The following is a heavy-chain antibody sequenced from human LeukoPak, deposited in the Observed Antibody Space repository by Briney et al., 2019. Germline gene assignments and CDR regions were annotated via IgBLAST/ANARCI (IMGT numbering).Heavy chain of an antibody. J-gene: IGHJ3*02. CDR3: ARDRDCSSTSCYGAFDI. CDR1: GYTFTSYY. V-gene: IGHV1-18*04. Sequence: ASVKVSCKASGYTFTSYYMHWVRQAPGQGLEWMGWISAYNGNTNYAQKLQGRVTMTTDTSTSTAYMELRSLRSGDTAVYYCARDRDCSSTSCYGAFDIWGQGTMVTVSS. D-gene: IGHD2-2*01. CDR2: ISAYNGNT.